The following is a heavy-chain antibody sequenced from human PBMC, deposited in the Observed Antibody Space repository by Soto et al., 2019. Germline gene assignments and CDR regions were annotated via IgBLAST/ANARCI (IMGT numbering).Heavy chain of an antibody. CDR3: AREWYFDY. J-gene: IGHJ4*02. Sequence: QVQLVESGGGVVQPGRSLRLSCAASGFTFSSYAMHWVRQAPGKGLEWVAVISYDGSNKYYADSVKGRFTISRDNSKNTLYLQMTSLSAEDTAVYYCAREWYFDYWGQGTLVTVSS. V-gene: IGHV3-30-3*01. CDR1: GFTFSSYA. CDR2: ISYDGSNK.